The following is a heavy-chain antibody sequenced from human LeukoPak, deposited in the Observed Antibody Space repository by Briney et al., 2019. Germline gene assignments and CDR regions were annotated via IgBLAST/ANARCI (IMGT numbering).Heavy chain of an antibody. J-gene: IGHJ4*02. CDR3: AKVGWRIAAAGPFDY. V-gene: IGHV3-30*02. D-gene: IGHD6-13*01. Sequence: PGGSPRLSCAVSGMTFKNYWMSWFRQTPGKGLEWVAFIRYDGSNKYYADSVKGRFTISRDNSKNTLYLQMNSLRAEDTAVYYCAKVGWRIAAAGPFDYWGQGTLVTVSS. CDR1: GMTFKNYW. CDR2: IRYDGSNK.